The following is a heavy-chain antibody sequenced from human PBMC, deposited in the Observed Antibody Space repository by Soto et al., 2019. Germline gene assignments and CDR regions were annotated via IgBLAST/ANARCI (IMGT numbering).Heavy chain of an antibody. J-gene: IGHJ4*02. CDR2: ISYDGSNK. V-gene: IGHV3-30*03. D-gene: IGHD7-27*01. CDR3: WKALGTTFAY. CDR1: GFTFSSYG. Sequence: QVQLVESGGGVVQPGRSLRLSCAASGFTFSSYGMHWVRQAPGKGLEWVAVISYDGSNKYYADSVKGRFTISRDNSKNTLLLKMNSLRAEDPGVYYWWKALGTTFAYWGQGTLVPFSS.